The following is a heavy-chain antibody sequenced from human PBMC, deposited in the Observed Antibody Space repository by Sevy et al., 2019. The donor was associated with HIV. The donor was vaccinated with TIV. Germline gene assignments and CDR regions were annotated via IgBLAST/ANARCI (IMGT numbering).Heavy chain of an antibody. Sequence: GGSLRLSCVASGFTFSYAWMTWVRQAPGKGLEWVGRVKSITDGGTTDYAAPVKGRFTISRDDLENTLYLQMDSLESEDTAVYYCTTQSRYASSKSWGQGILVTVSS. CDR3: TTQSRYASSKS. J-gene: IGHJ4*02. V-gene: IGHV3-15*01. D-gene: IGHD6-13*01. CDR2: VKSITDGGTT. CDR1: GFTFSYAW.